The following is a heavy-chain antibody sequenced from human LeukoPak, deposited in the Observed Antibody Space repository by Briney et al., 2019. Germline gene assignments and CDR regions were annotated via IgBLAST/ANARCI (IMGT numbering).Heavy chain of an antibody. J-gene: IGHJ4*02. CDR2: ISYDGRNE. CDR3: AKGFRYSSGYDYFDY. CDR1: AFTFSSYG. D-gene: IGHD5-18*01. Sequence: GGSLRLSCAASAFTFSSYGMHWVRQAPGKGLEWVAVISYDGRNEYYADSVKGRFTISRDNSKNTLYLQMNSLRAEDTAVYYCAKGFRYSSGYDYFDYWGQGTLVTVSS. V-gene: IGHV3-30*18.